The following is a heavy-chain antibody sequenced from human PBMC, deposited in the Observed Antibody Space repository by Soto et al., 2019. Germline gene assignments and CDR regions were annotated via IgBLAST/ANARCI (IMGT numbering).Heavy chain of an antibody. CDR2: ISSSGSTI. Sequence: EVQLVESGGGLVQPGGSLRLSCAASGFTFSSYEMNWVRQAPGKGLEWVSYISSSGSTIYYADSVKGRFTISRDNANNSLYLHMYSLGADDTAVYYCASSPSHVEIATKLDYYDCIYVWGQGTTVTVSS. CDR1: GFTFSSYE. V-gene: IGHV3-48*03. D-gene: IGHD1-26*01. CDR3: ASSPSHVEIATKLDYYDCIYV. J-gene: IGHJ6*02.